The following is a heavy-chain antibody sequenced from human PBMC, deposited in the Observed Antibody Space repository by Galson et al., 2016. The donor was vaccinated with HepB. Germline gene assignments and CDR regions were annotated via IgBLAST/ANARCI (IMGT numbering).Heavy chain of an antibody. CDR1: RFTFTNYA. V-gene: IGHV3-23*01. D-gene: IGHD3-22*01. Sequence: SLRLSCAASRFTFTNYAMSWVHQPPGKVLGLISAVCGSAPNANYAGSLNGRFTSYRDNSKDALYLQMNSLITEDTAIYYCATEYWHNYDAYYFDFWGQGTLVTVST. J-gene: IGHJ4*02. CDR3: ATEYWHNYDAYYFDF. CDR2: VCGSAPNA.